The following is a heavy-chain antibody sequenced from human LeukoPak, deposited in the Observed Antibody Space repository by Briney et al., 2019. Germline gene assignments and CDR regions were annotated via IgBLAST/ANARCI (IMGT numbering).Heavy chain of an antibody. V-gene: IGHV4-38-2*02. CDR3: ARVAQHGNFYYYYYYMDV. Sequence: SETLSLTCTVSGGSISSYYWGWIRQPPGKGLEWIGSIYHSGSTYYNPSLKSRVTISVDTSKNQFSLKLSSVTAADTAVYYCARVAQHGNFYYYYYYMDVWGKGTTVTVSS. J-gene: IGHJ6*03. CDR1: GGSISSYY. D-gene: IGHD1-1*01. CDR2: IYHSGST.